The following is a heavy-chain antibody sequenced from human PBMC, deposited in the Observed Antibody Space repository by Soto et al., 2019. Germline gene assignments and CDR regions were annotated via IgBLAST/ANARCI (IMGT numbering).Heavy chain of an antibody. CDR3: AKDTYYHDTSGYYVFDY. Sequence: PGGSQRLSCADSGFHFSSYCMHWVRQNTGKGLEWLAVISYDGSNTHYADSVKGRFTVSRDNSKNMLYLQMNSLRVEDTAVYYCAKDTYYHDTSGYYVFDYWGQGTLVTVSS. J-gene: IGHJ4*02. CDR2: ISYDGSNT. V-gene: IGHV3-30*18. CDR1: GFHFSSYC. D-gene: IGHD3-22*01.